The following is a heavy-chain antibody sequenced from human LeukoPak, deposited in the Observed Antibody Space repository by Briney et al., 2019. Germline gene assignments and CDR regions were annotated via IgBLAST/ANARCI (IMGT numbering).Heavy chain of an antibody. CDR2: IYYSGST. D-gene: IGHD3-10*01. CDR1: GGSISSGDYY. V-gene: IGHV4-30-4*01. CDR3: ARDYYGSGSYYPNWFDP. Sequence: SETLSLTCTVSGGSISSGDYYWSWIRQPPGKGLEWIRYIYYSGSTYYNPSLKSRVTISVDTSKNQFSLKLSSVTAADTAVYYSARDYYGSGSYYPNWFDPWGQGTLVTVSS. J-gene: IGHJ5*02.